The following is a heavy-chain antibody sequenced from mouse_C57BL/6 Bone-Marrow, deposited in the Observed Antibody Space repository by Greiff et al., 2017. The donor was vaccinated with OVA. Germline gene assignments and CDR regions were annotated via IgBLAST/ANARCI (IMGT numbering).Heavy chain of an antibody. Sequence: EVQGVESGEGLVKPGGSLKLSCAASGFTFSSYAMSWVRQTPEKRLEWVAYISSGGDYIYYADTVKGRFTISRDNARNTLYLQMSSLKSEDTAMYYCTRDRYSHYDAYWGQGTLVTVSA. V-gene: IGHV5-9-1*02. CDR3: TRDRYSHYDAY. CDR1: GFTFSSYA. CDR2: ISSGGDYI. D-gene: IGHD2-5*01. J-gene: IGHJ3*01.